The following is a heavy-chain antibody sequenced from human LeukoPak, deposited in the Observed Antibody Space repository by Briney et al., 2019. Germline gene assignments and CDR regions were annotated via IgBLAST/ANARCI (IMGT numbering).Heavy chain of an antibody. D-gene: IGHD5-12*01. CDR1: GGSISSYY. J-gene: IGHJ4*02. V-gene: IGHV4-59*01. Sequence: PSETPSLTCTVSGGSISSYYWSWIRQPPGKGLEWIGYIYYSGSTNYNPSLKSRVTISVDTSKNQFSLKLSSVTAADTAVYYCASTGYSGYDTYYFDYWGQGTLVTVSS. CDR3: ASTGYSGYDTYYFDY. CDR2: IYYSGST.